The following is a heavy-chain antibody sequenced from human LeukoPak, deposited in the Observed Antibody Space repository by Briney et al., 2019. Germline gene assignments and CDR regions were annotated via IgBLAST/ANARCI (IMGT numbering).Heavy chain of an antibody. CDR1: GGSISSSSYY. CDR3: ARRDSSGYWTNY. D-gene: IGHD6-19*01. J-gene: IGHJ4*02. Sequence: SETLSLTCTVSGGSISSSSYYWGWIRQPPGKGLEWIGSIYYSGSTYYNPSLKSRVTISVDTSKNQFSPKLSSVTAADTAVYYCARRDSSGYWTNYWGQGTLVTVSS. CDR2: IYYSGST. V-gene: IGHV4-39*01.